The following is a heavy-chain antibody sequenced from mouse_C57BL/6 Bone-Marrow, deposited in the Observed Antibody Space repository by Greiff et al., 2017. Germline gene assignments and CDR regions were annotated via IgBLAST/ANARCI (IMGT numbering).Heavy chain of an antibody. Sequence: EAKLMEFGGGLVQPGGSLKLSSAPPGFTFSDSGMAWVRQAPRKGPEWVAFISNLAYSLYYADTVTGRPPISRENAKNTLYLEMSSLRSEDTAMYYSARQNKGYFDVWGTETTVTVSS. J-gene: IGHJ1*03. V-gene: IGHV5-15*01. CDR3: ARQNKGYFDV. CDR1: GFTFSDSG. CDR2: ISNLAYSL.